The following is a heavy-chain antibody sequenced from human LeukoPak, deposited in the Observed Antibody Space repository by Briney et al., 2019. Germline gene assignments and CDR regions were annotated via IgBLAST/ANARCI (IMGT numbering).Heavy chain of an antibody. J-gene: IGHJ4*02. D-gene: IGHD3-10*01. CDR2: LSGSGAGT. Sequence: GGSLRLSCAASGFTFSDYALGWVRQAPGRGLEWVATLSGSGAGTYYSDSVQGRFTISRDNSKNTLYLQMNSLRAEDTAVYYCANLRGFLDYWGQGTLVTISS. V-gene: IGHV3-23*01. CDR1: GFTFSDYA. CDR3: ANLRGFLDY.